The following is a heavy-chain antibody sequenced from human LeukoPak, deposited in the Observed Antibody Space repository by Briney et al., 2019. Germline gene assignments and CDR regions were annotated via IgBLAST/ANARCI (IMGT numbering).Heavy chain of an antibody. D-gene: IGHD3-22*01. Sequence: ASVKVSCKASGYTFTSYGISWVRQAPGQGLEWMEWISAYNGNTNYAQKLQGRVTMTTDTSTSTAYMELRSLRSDDTAVYYCARDGRVYYDSSGPGGYWGQGTLVTVSS. V-gene: IGHV1-18*01. CDR2: ISAYNGNT. CDR1: GYTFTSYG. CDR3: ARDGRVYYDSSGPGGY. J-gene: IGHJ4*02.